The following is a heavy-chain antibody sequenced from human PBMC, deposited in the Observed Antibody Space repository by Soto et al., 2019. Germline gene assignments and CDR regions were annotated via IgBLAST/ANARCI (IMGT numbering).Heavy chain of an antibody. V-gene: IGHV3-15*07. CDR1: GFTFSNAW. J-gene: IGHJ4*02. CDR2: IKSKTDGGTT. Sequence: PGGSLRLSCAASGFTFSNAWMNWVRQAPGKGLEWVGGIKSKTDGGTTDYAAPVKGRFTISRDDSKNTLSLQMNSLKTEDTAMYYCTTGFPVDYWAQGTLVTVCS. CDR3: TTGFPVDY.